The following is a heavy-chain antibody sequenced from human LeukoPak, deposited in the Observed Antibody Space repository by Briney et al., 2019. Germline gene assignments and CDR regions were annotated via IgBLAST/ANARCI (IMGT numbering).Heavy chain of an antibody. CDR3: ARAYDISGYYLGDY. V-gene: IGHV1-46*01. CDR2: INPSGGSR. Sequence: VSVKVSCKASGYTFTRSYIHWVRQAPGQGLEWMGVINPSGGSRNYAQKFQGRVTMTRDTSTSTVYMELSSLRSEDTAVYYCARAYDISGYYLGDYWGQGTLVTVSS. J-gene: IGHJ4*02. D-gene: IGHD3-22*01. CDR1: GYTFTRSY.